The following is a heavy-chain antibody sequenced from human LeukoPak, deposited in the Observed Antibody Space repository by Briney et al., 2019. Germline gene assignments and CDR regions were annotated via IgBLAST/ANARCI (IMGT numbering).Heavy chain of an antibody. J-gene: IGHJ5*02. CDR2: INWNGGST. Sequence: TGGSLRLSCAASGFTFDDYGMSWVRQAPGKGLEWVSGINWNGGSTGYADSVKGRFTLPRDNAKNSLYLQMNSLRAEDTSLYHRARASVSYYSGSGSYLGWFDPWGQGTLVTVSS. V-gene: IGHV3-20*01. CDR3: ARASVSYYSGSGSYLGWFDP. D-gene: IGHD3-10*01. CDR1: GFTFDDYG.